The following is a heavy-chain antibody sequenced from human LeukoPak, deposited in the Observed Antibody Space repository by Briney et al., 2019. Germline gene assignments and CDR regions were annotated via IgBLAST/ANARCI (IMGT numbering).Heavy chain of an antibody. J-gene: IGHJ4*02. Sequence: SVKVSCKASGGTFSSYAISWVRQAPGQGLEWMGGIIPIFGTANYAQKFQGRVTITADESTSTAYMELSSLRSEDTAVCYGARADGGYGFWSGYYGYWGQGTLVTVSS. V-gene: IGHV1-69*13. CDR3: ARADGGYGFWSGYYGY. CDR1: GGTFSSYA. D-gene: IGHD3-3*01. CDR2: IIPIFGTA.